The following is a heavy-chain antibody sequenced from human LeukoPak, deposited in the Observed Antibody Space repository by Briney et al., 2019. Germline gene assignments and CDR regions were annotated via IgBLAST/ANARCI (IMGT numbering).Heavy chain of an antibody. J-gene: IGHJ4*02. D-gene: IGHD4-11*01. CDR1: GFTFSSYA. Sequence: GGSLRLSCAASGFTFSSYATHWVRQAPGKGLEWVAVISYDGSNKYYADSVKGRFTISRDNSKNTLYLQMNSLRAEDTAVYYCAKDPYSNYGDYFDYWGQGTLVTVSS. CDR3: AKDPYSNYGDYFDY. V-gene: IGHV3-30*04. CDR2: ISYDGSNK.